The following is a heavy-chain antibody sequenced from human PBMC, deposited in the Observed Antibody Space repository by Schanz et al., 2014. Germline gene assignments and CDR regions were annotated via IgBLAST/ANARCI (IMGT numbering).Heavy chain of an antibody. CDR3: ARSVWGDGDDY. CDR1: GYTFTDYY. Sequence: QVQLVQSGAEVKKPGASVKISCKASGYTFTDYYMYWVRQATGQGLEWMGWMNPNRGNTGYAQKFQGRVTMTRNTSISTAYMELSSLRSEDTAVYYCARSVWGDGDDYWGQGTLVTVSS. D-gene: IGHD3-16*01. CDR2: MNPNRGNT. J-gene: IGHJ4*02. V-gene: IGHV1-8*02.